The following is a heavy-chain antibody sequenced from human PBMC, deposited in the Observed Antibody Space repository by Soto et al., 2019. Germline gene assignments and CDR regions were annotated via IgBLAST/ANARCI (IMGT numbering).Heavy chain of an antibody. V-gene: IGHV4-34*01. J-gene: IGHJ4*02. D-gene: IGHD7-27*01. CDR1: GGSFSGYY. CDR3: ARGWGRIFDY. Sequence: QVQLQQWGAGLLKPSETLSLTCAVYGGSFSGYYWSWIRQPPGKGLEWIGEINHSGSNNYNPSLKSRVTISIDTSKNQFSLKLSSVTAADTAVYYCARGWGRIFDYWGQGPLVTVSS. CDR2: INHSGSN.